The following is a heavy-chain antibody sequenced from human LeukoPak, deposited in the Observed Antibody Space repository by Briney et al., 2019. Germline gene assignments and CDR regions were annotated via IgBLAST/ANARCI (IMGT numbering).Heavy chain of an antibody. Sequence: GGSLRLSCAASGFTFSSYSMNWLRQAPGKGLEWVSSISGSYGTTYYADSVKGRFTISRDNSKNTLYLQVNSLRAEDTALYYCAKGNIAELPAAPYYWGQGTLVTVSS. CDR3: AKGNIAELPAAPYY. J-gene: IGHJ4*02. D-gene: IGHD2-2*01. CDR1: GFTFSSYS. CDR2: ISGSYGTT. V-gene: IGHV3-23*01.